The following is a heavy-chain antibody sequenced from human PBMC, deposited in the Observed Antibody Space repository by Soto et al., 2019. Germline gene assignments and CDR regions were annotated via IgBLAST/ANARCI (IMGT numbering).Heavy chain of an antibody. CDR2: IYYSGST. D-gene: IGHD6-19*01. V-gene: IGHV4-39*01. J-gene: IGHJ4*02. CDR3: ARYLTPGRRPGIAVAGVDY. Sequence: SETLSLTCTVSGGSISSSSYYWGWIRQPPGKGLEWIGSIYYSGSTYYNPSLKSRVTISVDTSKNQFSLQLNSVTPEDTAVYYCARYLTPGRRPGIAVAGVDYWGQGTLVTVSS. CDR1: GGSISSSSYY.